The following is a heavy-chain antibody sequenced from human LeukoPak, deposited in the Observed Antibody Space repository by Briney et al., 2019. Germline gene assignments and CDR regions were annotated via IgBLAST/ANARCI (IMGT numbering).Heavy chain of an antibody. CDR3: AKIIAVAGTGEDNVFDI. CDR2: LYRDGGTT. J-gene: IGHJ3*02. Sequence: GGSLRLSCAASGFTVRRSFMNWVRQAPGKGLEWLAILYRDGGTTYYADSVKGRFTISRDSSKNTLYLQMNSLRAEDTAVYYCAKIIAVAGTGEDNVFDIWGQGTMVTVSS. D-gene: IGHD6-13*01. V-gene: IGHV3-53*01. CDR1: GFTVRRSF.